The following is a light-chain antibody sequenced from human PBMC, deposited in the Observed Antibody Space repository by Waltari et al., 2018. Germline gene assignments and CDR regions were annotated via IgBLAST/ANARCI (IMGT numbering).Light chain of an antibody. CDR3: SSYTGSSTWV. J-gene: IGLJ3*02. Sequence: QSALTQPASVSGSPGQSITISCTGTSSDIGGYNYVSWYQQPVGKAPKLMIYDVSKRPSGVSYRFSGSKSGNTASLTISGLQAEDEADYYCSSYTGSSTWVFGGGTKLTVL. CDR2: DVS. V-gene: IGLV2-14*01. CDR1: SSDIGGYNY.